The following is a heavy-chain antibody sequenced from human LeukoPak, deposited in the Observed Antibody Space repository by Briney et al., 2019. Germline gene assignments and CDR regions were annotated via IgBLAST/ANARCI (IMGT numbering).Heavy chain of an antibody. CDR2: INTNTGNP. D-gene: IGHD1-14*01. CDR3: ARGLTAWDFDY. V-gene: IGHV7-4-1*02. J-gene: IGHJ4*02. Sequence: ASVKVSCKASGYTLTSYDINWVRQAPGQGLEWMGWINTNTGNPTYAQGFTGRFVFSLDTSVSTAYLQISSLKAEDTAVYYCARGLTAWDFDYWGQGTLVTVSS. CDR1: GYTLTSYD.